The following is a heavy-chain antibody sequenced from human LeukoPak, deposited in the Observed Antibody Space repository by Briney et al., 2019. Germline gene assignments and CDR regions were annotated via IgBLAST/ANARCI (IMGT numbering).Heavy chain of an antibody. CDR1: GGSISSYY. J-gene: IGHJ4*02. CDR3: ASDSSGYYNY. Sequence: SETLSLTCTVSGGSISSYYWSWIRQPPGKGLGWIGYIYTSGSTNYNPSLKSRVTISVDTSKNQFSLKLSSVTAADTAVYYCASDSSGYYNYWGQGTLVTVSS. V-gene: IGHV4-4*09. CDR2: IYTSGST. D-gene: IGHD3-22*01.